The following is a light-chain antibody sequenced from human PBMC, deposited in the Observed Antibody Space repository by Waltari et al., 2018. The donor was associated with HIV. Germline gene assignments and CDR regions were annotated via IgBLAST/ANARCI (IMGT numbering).Light chain of an antibody. CDR2: YVN. V-gene: IGLV2-23*02. CDR1: GSDVGDYKY. CDR3: CSYAGSSTFGFYV. J-gene: IGLJ1*01. Sequence: QSALTQPASVSGSPEQSITISCPGAGSDVGDYKYVSWYQQSPGKAPKPIIYYVNKRSSVVSNRFSGSKSGNTASLTISGLQAEDEADYYCCSYAGSSTFGFYVFGTGTKVTVL.